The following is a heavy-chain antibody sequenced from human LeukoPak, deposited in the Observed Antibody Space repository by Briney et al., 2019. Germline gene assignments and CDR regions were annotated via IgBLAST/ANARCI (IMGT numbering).Heavy chain of an antibody. J-gene: IGHJ4*02. CDR3: ARDANGEAFDY. V-gene: IGHV1-2*02. Sequence: SVKVSCKASGYTFTGYYMHGVRQAPGQELDWMGWINPNSGGTNYAQKLQGRVTMTRVTSISTAYMELSRLRSDDTAVYYCARDANGEAFDYWGQGTLVTVSS. CDR1: GYTFTGYY. CDR2: INPNSGGT. D-gene: IGHD4-17*01.